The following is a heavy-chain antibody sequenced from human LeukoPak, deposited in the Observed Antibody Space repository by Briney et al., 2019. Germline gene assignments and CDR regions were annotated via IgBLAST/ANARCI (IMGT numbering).Heavy chain of an antibody. Sequence: SETLSLTCTVSGGSISSYYWSWIRQPPGKGLEWIGYIYYSGSTNYNPSLKSRVTISVDTSKNQFSLKLSSVTAADTAVYYCARFGPDRAYYYDSSGIIPTPDAFDIWGQGTMVTVSS. CDR1: GGSISSYY. D-gene: IGHD3-22*01. CDR2: IYYSGST. J-gene: IGHJ3*02. V-gene: IGHV4-59*01. CDR3: ARFGPDRAYYYDSSGIIPTPDAFDI.